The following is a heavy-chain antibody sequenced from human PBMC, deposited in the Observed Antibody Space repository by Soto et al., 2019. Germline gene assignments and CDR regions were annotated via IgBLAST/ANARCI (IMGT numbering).Heavy chain of an antibody. D-gene: IGHD1-7*01. V-gene: IGHV4-4*02. CDR3: ASRDPGTSVDY. CDR2: IYRTGST. J-gene: IGHJ4*02. Sequence: XETLSLTCSVSGCSFTSNNWWTWVRQPPGQGLEWIGEIYRTGSTNYNPSLKSRVTISLDKSENQFSLKVTSLTAADTAVYYCASRDPGTSVDYWGQGTLVTVSS. CDR1: GCSFTSNNW.